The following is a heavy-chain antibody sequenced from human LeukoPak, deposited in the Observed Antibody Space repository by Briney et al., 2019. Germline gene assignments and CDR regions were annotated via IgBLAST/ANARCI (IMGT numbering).Heavy chain of an antibody. Sequence: KSGGSLRLSCAASGFTFISYSMNWVRQAPGKGLEWVSSISSSSRYIYYADSVKGRFTISRDNAKNSLYLQMNSLRAEDTAVYYCARDADIVVVVAAPDRFDPWGQGTLVTVSS. D-gene: IGHD2-15*01. CDR2: ISSSSRYI. J-gene: IGHJ5*02. CDR1: GFTFISYS. CDR3: ARDADIVVVVAAPDRFDP. V-gene: IGHV3-21*01.